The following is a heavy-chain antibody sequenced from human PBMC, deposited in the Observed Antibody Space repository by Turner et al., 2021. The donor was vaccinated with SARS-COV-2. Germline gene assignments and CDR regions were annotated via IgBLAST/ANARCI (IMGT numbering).Heavy chain of an antibody. D-gene: IGHD5-18*01. CDR1: GGSISSSTYY. V-gene: IGHV4-39*01. J-gene: IGHJ6*02. CDR2: IYDSGGT. Sequence: QLQLQESGPGLVKPSETLSPSCTVSGGSISSSTYYWGCIRQPPGKGLEWIGNIYDSGGTYYNPSLKGRVTISADTSKNQFSLKLSSVTAADTAVYYCARLMDTAMDYYGMDVWGQGTTVTVSS. CDR3: ARLMDTAMDYYGMDV.